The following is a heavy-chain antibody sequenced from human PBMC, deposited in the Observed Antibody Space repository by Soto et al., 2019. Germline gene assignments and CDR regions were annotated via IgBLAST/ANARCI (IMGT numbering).Heavy chain of an antibody. J-gene: IGHJ4*02. D-gene: IGHD3-22*01. CDR3: ARGRGGYLSSSGHTHNYLDY. CDR2: INVYSGTT. CDR1: GYTISDYG. V-gene: IGHV1-18*01. Sequence: QVHLVQSGSEVKTAGAAVKVSCKASGYTISDYGVSWVRQAPGQGLEWMGWINVYSGTTNYLPKFQGRVTMTTDTSTSTLYMELRDLSSEDTAVYYCARGRGGYLSSSGHTHNYLDYWGQGTLVTVSS.